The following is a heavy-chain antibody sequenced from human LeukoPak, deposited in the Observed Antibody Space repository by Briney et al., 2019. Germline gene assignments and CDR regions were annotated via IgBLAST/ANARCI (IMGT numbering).Heavy chain of an antibody. J-gene: IGHJ4*02. Sequence: GGSLRLSCAASGFTFSSYGMHWVRQAPGKGLEWVAFIRYDGSNKYYADSVKGRFTISRDKSKNTLYLQMNSLRGEGTAVYYCPKWLRHDRLYWVCDYWGQGTLVTVSS. D-gene: IGHD2-2*02. CDR1: GFTFSSYG. CDR2: IRYDGSNK. CDR3: PKWLRHDRLYWVCDY. V-gene: IGHV3-30*02.